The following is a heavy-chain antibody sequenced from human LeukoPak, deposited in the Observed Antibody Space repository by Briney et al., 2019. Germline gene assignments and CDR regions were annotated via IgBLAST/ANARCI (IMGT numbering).Heavy chain of an antibody. Sequence: AGGSLRLSYAASGFTFSSYSMNWVRQAPGKGLEWVSSISSSSSYIYYADSVKGRFTISRDNAKNSLYLQMNSLRAEDTAVYYCARADSSSYAFDIWGQGTMVTVSS. V-gene: IGHV3-21*01. J-gene: IGHJ3*02. D-gene: IGHD6-6*01. CDR3: ARADSSSYAFDI. CDR2: ISSSSSYI. CDR1: GFTFSSYS.